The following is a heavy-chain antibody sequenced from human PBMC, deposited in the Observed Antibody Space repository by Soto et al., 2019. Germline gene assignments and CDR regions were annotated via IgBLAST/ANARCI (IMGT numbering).Heavy chain of an antibody. CDR1: GGTFSSHS. J-gene: IGHJ4*02. CDR2: VITLFGTA. CDR3: AREVGYGDFSAALLD. Sequence: VQLMQSGAEVKKPGSSVKVSCKASGGTFSSHSINWVRQAPEQGLEWMGGVITLFGTANYAQNFQGRVTITADQSTSTAYMELNNLRSDDTAVYYCAREVGYGDFSAALLDWGQGTLVTVSS. V-gene: IGHV1-69*01. D-gene: IGHD4-17*01.